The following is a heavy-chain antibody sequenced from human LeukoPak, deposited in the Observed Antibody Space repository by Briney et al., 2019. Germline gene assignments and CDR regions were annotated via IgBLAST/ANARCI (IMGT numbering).Heavy chain of an antibody. Sequence: GGSLRLSCAASGFTFSNYAMSWVRQSPGKGLEWVSYISGSGDITFYIDSVKGRFTISRDNSKNTLSLQMNSLRAEDTALYYCAEDPSGRVYFDFWGQGTLVTVSS. V-gene: IGHV3-23*01. CDR3: AEDPSGRVYFDF. D-gene: IGHD2-15*01. J-gene: IGHJ4*02. CDR2: ISGSGDIT. CDR1: GFTFSNYA.